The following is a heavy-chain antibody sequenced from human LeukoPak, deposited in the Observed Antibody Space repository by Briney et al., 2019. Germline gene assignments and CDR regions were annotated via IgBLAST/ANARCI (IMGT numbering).Heavy chain of an antibody. CDR1: GFTFSSCA. CDR3: AKGYSSGWRTYFDY. CDR2: IISTGGST. V-gene: IGHV3-23*01. D-gene: IGHD6-19*01. J-gene: IGHJ4*02. Sequence: GGSLRLSCAASGFTFSSCAMSWVRQAPGKGLEWVSGIISTGGSTYYTDSVKGRFTISRDNSKSTLSLQMDSLRAEDTAVYYCAKGYSSGWRTYFDYWGQGTLVTVSS.